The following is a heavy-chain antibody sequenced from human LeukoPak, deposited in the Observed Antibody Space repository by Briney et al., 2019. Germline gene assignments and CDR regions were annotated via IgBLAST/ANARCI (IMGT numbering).Heavy chain of an antibody. CDR2: ISYSGST. Sequence: SETLSLTCTVSGGSVSSGSYYWTWIRQPPGTGLEWIGCISYSGSTNYNPSLNSRLTISVDTPKSQFSLKLSSVNADDTAVYFCARRSTRPERFDYWGQGILVTVSS. CDR3: ARRSTRPERFDY. V-gene: IGHV4-61*01. CDR1: GGSVSSGSYY. J-gene: IGHJ4*02.